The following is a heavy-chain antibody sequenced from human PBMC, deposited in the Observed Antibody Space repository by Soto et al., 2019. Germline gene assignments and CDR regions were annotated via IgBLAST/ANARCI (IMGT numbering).Heavy chain of an antibody. CDR1: GGTFSSYT. CDR2: IIPILGIA. V-gene: IGHV1-69*02. CDR3: ARGSGYGDYVSGNFQH. J-gene: IGHJ1*01. Sequence: SVKVSCKASGGTFSSYTISWVRQAPGQGLEWMGRIIPILGIANYAQKFQGRVTITADKSTSTAYMELSSLRSEDTAVYYCARGSGYGDYVSGNFQHWGQGTLVTVSS. D-gene: IGHD4-17*01.